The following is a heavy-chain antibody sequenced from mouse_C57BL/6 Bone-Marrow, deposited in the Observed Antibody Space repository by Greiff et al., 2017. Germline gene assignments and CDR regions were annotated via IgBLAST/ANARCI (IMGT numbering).Heavy chain of an antibody. CDR1: GFTFSNYW. Sequence: EVQRVESGGGLVQPGGSMKLSCVASGFTFSNYWMNWVRQSPEKGLEWVAQISLKSDNYATHYAESVKGRFTISRKDSKSSGDLKMKNLGAEDTGIYYCTEEEPGDYWGQGTTLTVSS. J-gene: IGHJ2*01. CDR3: TEEEPGDY. D-gene: IGHD6-1*01. V-gene: IGHV6-3*01. CDR2: ISLKSDNYAT.